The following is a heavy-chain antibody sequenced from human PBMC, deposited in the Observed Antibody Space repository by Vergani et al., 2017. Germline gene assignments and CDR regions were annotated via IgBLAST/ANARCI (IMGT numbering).Heavy chain of an antibody. V-gene: IGHV1-46*03. CDR3: STEPPLTVFFDY. CDR2: ISPDGVRT. J-gene: IGHJ4*02. CDR1: GYTFTAYY. D-gene: IGHD3-10*02. Sequence: QVQLVQSGAEVGKPGASVKISCKASGYTFTAYYIHWVRQAPEQGLEWVGVISPDGVRTFYAQKFQGRVTITRDTSTSTVYVEVTSLRSDDTSVYYCSTEPPLTVFFDYWGQGTLVTVSS.